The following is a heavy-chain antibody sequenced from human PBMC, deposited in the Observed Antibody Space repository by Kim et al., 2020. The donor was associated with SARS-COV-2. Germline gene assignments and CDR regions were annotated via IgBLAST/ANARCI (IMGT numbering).Heavy chain of an antibody. J-gene: IGHJ4*02. V-gene: IGHV3-7*01. Sequence: DGADKYYVDSVKVRFTISRDNTKNSLYLQMNSLRVEDTAVYYCARDTADYWGQGTLVTVSS. CDR2: DGADK. CDR3: ARDTADY.